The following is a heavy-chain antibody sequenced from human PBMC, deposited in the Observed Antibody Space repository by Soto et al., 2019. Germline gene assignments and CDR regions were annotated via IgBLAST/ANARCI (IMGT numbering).Heavy chain of an antibody. CDR1: GFSLSTSGVG. CDR2: IYWNDDK. CDR3: AHSTYYYYDSSGYYSDY. J-gene: IGHJ4*02. V-gene: IGHV2-5*01. D-gene: IGHD3-22*01. Sequence: SGPTLVNPTQTLTLTCTFSGFSLSTSGVGVGWIRQPPGKALEWLALIYWNDDKRYIPSLKSSLTITKDTSKNQVVLTMTNMDPVDTATYYFAHSTYYYYDSSGYYSDYGGQGTLVTVSS.